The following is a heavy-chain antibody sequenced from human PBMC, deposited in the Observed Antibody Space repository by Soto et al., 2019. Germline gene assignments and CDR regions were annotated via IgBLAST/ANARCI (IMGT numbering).Heavy chain of an antibody. CDR2: ISYDGSDK. CDR3: AKEADYCVSSKYDN. D-gene: IGHD2-21*01. V-gene: IGHV3-30-3*01. Sequence: GGSRRLSCAASGFTLSSYAMHWVRQAPGKGLEWVALISYDGSDKDYADSVKGRFTISRDNSRNTLFLQMNSLRAEDTAVYYCAKEADYCVSSKYDNWGRGTLVTVSS. CDR1: GFTLSSYA. J-gene: IGHJ4*02.